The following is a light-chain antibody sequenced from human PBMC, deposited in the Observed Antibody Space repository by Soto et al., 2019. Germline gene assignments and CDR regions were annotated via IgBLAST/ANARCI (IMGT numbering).Light chain of an antibody. CDR2: GAS. CDR3: QHHNSYSQT. CDR1: QSIRYY. V-gene: IGKV1-5*01. J-gene: IGKJ1*01. Sequence: DIPLTQSPPTLSASVGDRVTITCRASQSIRYYMAWYQQMPGKAPKLLIYGASSLQSGVPSRFSGSGSGTEFTLTISSLQPDDFATYFCQHHNSYSQTFGQGTKVEMK.